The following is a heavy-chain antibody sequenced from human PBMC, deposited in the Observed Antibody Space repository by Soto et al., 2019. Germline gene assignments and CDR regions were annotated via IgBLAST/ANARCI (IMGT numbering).Heavy chain of an antibody. CDR3: ASRGEFVLMVYPIYYYYYGMDV. CDR1: GFTFSSYS. D-gene: IGHD2-8*01. Sequence: GGSLRLSCAASGFTFSSYSMNWVRQAPGKGLEWVAVIWYDGSNKYYADSVKGRFTISRDNSKNTLYLQMNSLRAEDTAVYYCASRGEFVLMVYPIYYYYYGMDVWGQGAPVTVSS. CDR2: IWYDGSNK. J-gene: IGHJ6*02. V-gene: IGHV3-33*08.